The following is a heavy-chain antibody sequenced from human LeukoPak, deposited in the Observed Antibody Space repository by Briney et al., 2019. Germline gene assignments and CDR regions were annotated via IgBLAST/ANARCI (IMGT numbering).Heavy chain of an antibody. J-gene: IGHJ4*02. D-gene: IGHD6-19*01. Sequence: SQTLSLTCAISGDSVSSISVAWNWIRQSPSRGLEWLGRTYYRSKWYREYAVSVKSRITINPDTSKNQFSLQLNSVTPEDTAVYYCERGLWLAPFDYWGQGILVTVSS. CDR3: ERGLWLAPFDY. CDR2: TYYRSKWYR. V-gene: IGHV6-1*01. CDR1: GDSVSSISVA.